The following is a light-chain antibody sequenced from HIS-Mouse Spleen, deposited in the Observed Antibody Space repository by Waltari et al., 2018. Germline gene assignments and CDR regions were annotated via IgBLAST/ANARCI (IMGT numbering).Light chain of an antibody. Sequence: QSVLTQPPSASGTPGQRVTISCSGSSSNIGSNYVYWYQQLPGTAPKLLIYRNNPRPSGVPDRFSCSKSGTSASLAISGLRSEDEADYYCAAWDDSLSGWVFGGGTKLTVL. J-gene: IGLJ3*02. CDR2: RNN. V-gene: IGLV1-47*01. CDR1: SSNIGSNY. CDR3: AAWDDSLSGWV.